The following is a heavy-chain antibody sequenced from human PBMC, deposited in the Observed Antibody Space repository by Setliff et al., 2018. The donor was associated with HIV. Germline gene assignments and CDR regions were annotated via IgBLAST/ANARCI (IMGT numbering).Heavy chain of an antibody. Sequence: ASVKVSCKASGYTFTSLGISWVRRAPGHGLEWMGWISPYIGHTIYAQKFQGRVTMTTDTSTSTAYMEVRSLRSDDTAVDYCARGASGAPWDVWGKGTTVTVSS. CDR2: ISPYIGHT. V-gene: IGHV1-18*01. J-gene: IGHJ6*04. D-gene: IGHD1-26*01. CDR1: GYTFTSLG. CDR3: ARGASGAPWDV.